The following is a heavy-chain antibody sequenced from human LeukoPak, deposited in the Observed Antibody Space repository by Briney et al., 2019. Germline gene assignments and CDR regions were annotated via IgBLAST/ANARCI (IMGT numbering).Heavy chain of an antibody. J-gene: IGHJ4*02. CDR3: VKGYSSSWSGYFDS. CDR1: GFIFDDYV. D-gene: IGHD5-18*01. CDR2: ITWDGYKI. V-gene: IGHV3-9*01. Sequence: GGSLRLSCEASGFIFDDYVMYWVRQSPGKGLEWVSGITWDGYKIDYVDSVKGRFTISRDNARNSLFLQMNRVRVEDTASYYCVKGYSSSWSGYFDSWGQGTLVTVAS.